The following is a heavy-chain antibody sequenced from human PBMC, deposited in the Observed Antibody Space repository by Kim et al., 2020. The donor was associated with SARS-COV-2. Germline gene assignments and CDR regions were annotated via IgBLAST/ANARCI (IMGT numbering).Heavy chain of an antibody. CDR1: GGTISSSSYY. V-gene: IGHV4-39*01. CDR2: IYYSGST. J-gene: IGHJ4*02. CDR3: ARYADILTGYFDY. D-gene: IGHD3-9*01. Sequence: SETLSLTCTVSGGTISSSSYYWGWIRQPPGKGLEWIGNIYYSGSTYYNPSLKSRVTISVDTSKNQFSLKLSSVTAADTAVYYCARYADILTGYFDYWGQGTLVTVSS.